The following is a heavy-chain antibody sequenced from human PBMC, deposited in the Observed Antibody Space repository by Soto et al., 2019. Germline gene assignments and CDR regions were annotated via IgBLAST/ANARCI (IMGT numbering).Heavy chain of an antibody. V-gene: IGHV4-59*01. Sequence: QVQLQESGPGLVKPSETLSLTCTVSGGSISSYYWSWIRQPPGKGLEWFGYIYYSGRTNYNPSLKSRVTISVDTSKNQFSLKRSSVTAADTAVYYCARTPYCSSPSCSERYVIDVWGQGTTVTVSS. J-gene: IGHJ6*02. CDR2: IYYSGRT. D-gene: IGHD2-2*01. CDR1: GGSISSYY. CDR3: ARTPYCSSPSCSERYVIDV.